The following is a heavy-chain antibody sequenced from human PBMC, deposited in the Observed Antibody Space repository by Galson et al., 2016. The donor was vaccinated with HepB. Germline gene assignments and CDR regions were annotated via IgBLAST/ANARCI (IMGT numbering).Heavy chain of an antibody. CDR3: ARTAHYSYYYMDV. V-gene: IGHV3-21*01. CDR2: ISSSSSYI. CDR1: GFTFSSYS. Sequence: SLRLSCAASGFTFSSYSMNWVRQAPGKGLEWVSSISSSSSYIYYTDSVKGRFTISRDNAKNSLYLQMNSLRAEDTAVYYCARTAHYSYYYMDVWGKGTTVTVSS. J-gene: IGHJ6*03.